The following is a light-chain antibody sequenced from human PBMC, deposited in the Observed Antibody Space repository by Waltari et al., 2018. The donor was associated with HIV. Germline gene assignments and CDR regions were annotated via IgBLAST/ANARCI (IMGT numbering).Light chain of an antibody. J-gene: IGKJ2*01. Sequence: IVLTTSPATLSLSPGERATLSCRASQSVSIYLAWYQQKPGQPPRLLIYDASNMATAIPARFSGSGSGTDFTRTISSLEPEDFAVYYCQQRSRWPPAYTFGQGTKLEIK. CDR1: QSVSIY. V-gene: IGKV3-11*01. CDR3: QQRSRWPPAYT. CDR2: DAS.